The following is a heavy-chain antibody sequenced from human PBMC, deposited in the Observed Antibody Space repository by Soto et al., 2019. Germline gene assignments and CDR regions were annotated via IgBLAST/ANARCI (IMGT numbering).Heavy chain of an antibody. CDR1: GYTFSNYA. CDR3: ARVRVYTGGSDADY. J-gene: IGHJ4*02. V-gene: IGHV1-18*01. Sequence: QVHLVQSGAEVKKPGSSVRVSCKTSGYTFSNYAISWVRQAPGQGLEWMGWINTGSGYKNYAHDRVTMTKDASTYTAYLEVTSLRSDDTAIYYCARVRVYTGGSDADYWGQGTLVTVSS. CDR2: INTGSGYK. D-gene: IGHD2-8*02.